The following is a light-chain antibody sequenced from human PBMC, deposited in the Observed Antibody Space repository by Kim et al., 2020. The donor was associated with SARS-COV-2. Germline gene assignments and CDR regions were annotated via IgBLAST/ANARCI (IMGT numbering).Light chain of an antibody. Sequence: LSPGERATLSCRASQSVSSNYLAWFQQKAGQAPRLLIYGAFSRATGIPDRFSGSGSGTDFTLTISRLEPEDFAVYYCQHYDNSPYTFGQGTKLEIK. CDR3: QHYDNSPYT. CDR2: GAF. CDR1: QSVSSNY. J-gene: IGKJ2*01. V-gene: IGKV3-20*01.